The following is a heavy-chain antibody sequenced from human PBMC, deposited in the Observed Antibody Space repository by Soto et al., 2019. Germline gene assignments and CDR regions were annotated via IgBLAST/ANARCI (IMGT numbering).Heavy chain of an antibody. CDR1: GFTFSSYG. CDR2: ISYDGSNK. Sequence: QVQLVESGGGVVQPGRSLRLSCAASGFTFSSYGMHWVRQAPGKGLEWVAVISYDGSNKYYADSVKGRFTISSDNSKNTLYLQMNRLRAEDTAVYYCAKDRTAVPAAKGFYYYYGMDVWGQGTTVTVSS. J-gene: IGHJ6*02. D-gene: IGHD2-2*01. CDR3: AKDRTAVPAAKGFYYYYGMDV. V-gene: IGHV3-30*18.